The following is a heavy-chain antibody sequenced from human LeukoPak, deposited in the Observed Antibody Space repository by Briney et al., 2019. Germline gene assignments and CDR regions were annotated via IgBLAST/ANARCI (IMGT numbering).Heavy chain of an antibody. D-gene: IGHD6-6*01. Sequence: PGGSLRLSCAASGLTFSSYAMSWVRQAPGXGLEWVSGISGSGGTADYAEPVKGRFSIPSDNSQNTLYVQMNSLRAEDTAVYYCAKGRAARQYGMDVWGQGTTVTVSS. CDR1: GLTFSSYA. V-gene: IGHV3-23*01. CDR3: AKGRAARQYGMDV. CDR2: ISGSGGTA. J-gene: IGHJ6*02.